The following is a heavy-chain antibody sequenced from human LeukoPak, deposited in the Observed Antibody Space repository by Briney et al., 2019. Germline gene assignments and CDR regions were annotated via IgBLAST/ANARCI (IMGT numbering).Heavy chain of an antibody. J-gene: IGHJ4*02. CDR3: AKDRPNYYGTNGHYYTRNGDY. CDR1: GFTFNNYA. V-gene: IGHV3-23*01. D-gene: IGHD3-22*01. CDR2: ISGSGDYT. Sequence: GGSLRLSCAASGFTFNNYAMSWVRQAPGKGLEWVSSISGSGDYTFYADSVKGRFTFSRDNSKDTLYLQMNSLRVEDTAIYYCAKDRPNYYGTNGHYYTRNGDYWGQGTLVTVSS.